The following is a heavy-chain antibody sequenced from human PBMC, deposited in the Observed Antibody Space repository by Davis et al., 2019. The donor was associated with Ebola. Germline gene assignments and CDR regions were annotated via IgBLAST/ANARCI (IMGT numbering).Heavy chain of an antibody. Sequence: GGSLRLSCAVSGFTVHNNYMSWVRQAPGKGLEWVSMIYSGPGTLYADSVRGRFTVSRDNSKNMLFLQMNSLRAEDTAVYYCARGDLSSPHDAFDVWGQGTLVTVSS. CDR2: IYSGPGT. D-gene: IGHD1-26*01. J-gene: IGHJ3*01. V-gene: IGHV3-66*01. CDR3: ARGDLSSPHDAFDV. CDR1: GFTVHNNY.